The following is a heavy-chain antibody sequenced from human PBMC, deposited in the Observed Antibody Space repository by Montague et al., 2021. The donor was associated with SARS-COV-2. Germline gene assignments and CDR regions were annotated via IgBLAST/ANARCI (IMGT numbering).Heavy chain of an antibody. Sequence: SETLSLTCAVYSGSFSVHYWSWIRQPPGKGLECIEEINHSGSTNYNPSLKSRVTISLDTSKNHFSLKLGSVTAADTAVYYCARGGVRDIVQGGFHYYYGMDVRGQGATVTVSS. J-gene: IGHJ6*02. CDR3: ARGGVRDIVQGGFHYYYGMDV. CDR2: INHSGST. V-gene: IGHV4-34*01. D-gene: IGHD2-15*01. CDR1: SGSFSVHY.